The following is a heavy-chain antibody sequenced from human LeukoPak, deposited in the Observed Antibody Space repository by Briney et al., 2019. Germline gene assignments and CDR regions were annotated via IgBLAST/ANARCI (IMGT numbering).Heavy chain of an antibody. CDR2: IIPILGIA. Sequence: SVKVSCKASGGTFSSYAISWVRQAPGQGLEWMGRIIPILGIANYAQKFQGRVTITADKSTSTAYMELSSLRSEDTAVYYCASLPSDSSYYYYGMDVWGQGTTVTVSS. CDR3: ASLPSDSSYYYYGMDV. J-gene: IGHJ6*02. V-gene: IGHV1-69*04. D-gene: IGHD2-15*01. CDR1: GGTFSSYA.